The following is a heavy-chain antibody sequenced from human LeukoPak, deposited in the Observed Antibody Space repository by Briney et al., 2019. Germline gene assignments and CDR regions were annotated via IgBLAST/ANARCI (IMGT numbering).Heavy chain of an antibody. D-gene: IGHD6-19*01. CDR3: ARGQWLVNMYAFDI. CDR2: ISSSGSTI. Sequence: GGSLRLSCAASGFTFSDYYVSWIRQAPGKGLEWVSYISSSGSTIYYADSVKGRFTISRDNAKNSLYLQMNSLRAEDTAVYYCARGQWLVNMYAFDIWGQGTMVTVSS. CDR1: GFTFSDYY. V-gene: IGHV3-11*01. J-gene: IGHJ3*02.